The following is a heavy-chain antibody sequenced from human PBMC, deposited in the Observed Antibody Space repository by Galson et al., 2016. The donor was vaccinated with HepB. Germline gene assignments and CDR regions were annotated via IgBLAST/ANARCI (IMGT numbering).Heavy chain of an antibody. V-gene: IGHV3-11*06. CDR2: ISSSSSFT. CDR3: ARGRRGKYDFLTGYTKGLYNYFDP. CDR1: GFTFSDYY. D-gene: IGHD3-9*01. Sequence: SLRLSCAASGFTFSDYYMSWIRQAPGKGLECVSHISSSSSFTNYADSVKGQFIISRDNVKNSLYLQMNSLRAEDTAVYFCARGRRGKYDFLTGYTKGLYNYFDPWGQGTLVTVSS. J-gene: IGHJ5*02.